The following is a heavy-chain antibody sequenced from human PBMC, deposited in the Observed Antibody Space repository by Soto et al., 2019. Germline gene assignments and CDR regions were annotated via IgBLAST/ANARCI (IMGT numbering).Heavy chain of an antibody. V-gene: IGHV3-74*01. CDR2: IDNAGTDS. D-gene: IGHD3-10*01. Sequence: EVQLVESGGLVQPGGSLRLSCAASGFTLSGRSMHWVRQAPGKGLVWVSGIDNAGTDSTYADSVKGRFTSSRDNAKNMLYLQMNSMRVEDTAVYYCARGWFGPDVWGKGTTVTVSS. CDR3: ARGWFGPDV. J-gene: IGHJ6*04. CDR1: GFTLSGRS.